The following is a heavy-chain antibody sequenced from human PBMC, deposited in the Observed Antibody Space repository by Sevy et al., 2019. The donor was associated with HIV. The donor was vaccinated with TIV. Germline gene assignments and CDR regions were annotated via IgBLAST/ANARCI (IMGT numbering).Heavy chain of an antibody. V-gene: IGHV3-23*01. J-gene: IGHJ6*02. CDR2: IRATGEST. CDR1: GFTFSNYA. Sequence: GGSLRLSCAASGFTFSNYAMNWVRLAPGKGLEWVSGIRATGESTYYADSVKGHFTISRDNSRNTLYLQMSSLRAEDTAVYYCARDLDGSGSSGGYGMDVWGQGTTVTVSS. D-gene: IGHD3-10*01. CDR3: ARDLDGSGSSGGYGMDV.